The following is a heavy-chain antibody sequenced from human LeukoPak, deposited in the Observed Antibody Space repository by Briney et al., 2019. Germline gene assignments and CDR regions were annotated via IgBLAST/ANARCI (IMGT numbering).Heavy chain of an antibody. J-gene: IGHJ6*04. V-gene: IGHV4-38-2*02. D-gene: IGHD3-10*01. CDR2: IYHSGST. Sequence: SETLSLTCAVSGYSISSGYYWGWIRQPPGKGLEWIGSIYHSGSTCYNPSLKSRVTISVDTSKNQFSLKLSSVTAADTAVYYCARDDPFGELSAYGMDVWGKGTTVTVSS. CDR1: GYSISSGYY. CDR3: ARDDPFGELSAYGMDV.